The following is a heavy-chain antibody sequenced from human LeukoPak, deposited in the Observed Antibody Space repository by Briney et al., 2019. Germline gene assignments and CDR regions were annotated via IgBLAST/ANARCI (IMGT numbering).Heavy chain of an antibody. J-gene: IGHJ4*02. CDR1: GFTFTSYT. CDR2: ITSGSSYI. V-gene: IGHV3-21*01. CDR3: AKTYGHFDD. Sequence: GSLRLSCAASGFTFTSYTMNWVRQAPGKGLEWVSSITSGSSYIYYADSVKGRFTISRDNAKNSLYLQMTSLGVEDTAVYYCAKTYGHFDDWGQGTLVTVSS. D-gene: IGHD4-17*01.